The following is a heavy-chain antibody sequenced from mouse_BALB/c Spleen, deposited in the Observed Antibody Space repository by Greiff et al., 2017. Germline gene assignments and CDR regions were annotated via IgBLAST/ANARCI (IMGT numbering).Heavy chain of an antibody. CDR2: IWGDGST. CDR1: GFSLTSYG. Sequence: QVQLQQSGPGLVQPSQSLSITCTVSGFSLTSYGVHWVRQPPGKGLEWLGMIWGDGSTDYNSALKSRLSISKDNSKSQVFLKMNSLQTDDTARYYCARGDYYGNFYAMDYWGQGTSVTVSS. V-gene: IGHV2-6-7*01. D-gene: IGHD2-1*01. CDR3: ARGDYYGNFYAMDY. J-gene: IGHJ4*01.